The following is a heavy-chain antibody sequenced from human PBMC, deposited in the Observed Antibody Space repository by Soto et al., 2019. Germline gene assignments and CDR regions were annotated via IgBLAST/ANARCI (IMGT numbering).Heavy chain of an antibody. J-gene: IGHJ6*03. V-gene: IGHV3-23*01. CDR1: GCTVSSSW. Sequence: GSLRLSCAASGCTVSSSWVHWVCQAPEKGQEWVADINGDGGSKHYVDSVKGRLTISRDNSTNTLYLQVNSLRAEDTTVYYCAMAPLDYYYYYKDVWGKGTTVTVSS. CDR3: AMAPLDYYYYYKDV. CDR2: INGDGGSK.